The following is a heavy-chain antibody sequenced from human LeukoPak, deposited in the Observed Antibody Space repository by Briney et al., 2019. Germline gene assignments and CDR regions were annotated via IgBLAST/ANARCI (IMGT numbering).Heavy chain of an antibody. J-gene: IGHJ4*02. D-gene: IGHD3-3*01. CDR2: IYTSGST. CDR1: GGSISSGSYY. Sequence: SQTLSLTCTVSGGSISSGSYYWSWIRQPARKGLEWIGRIYTSGSTNYNPSLKSRVTISVDTSKNQFSLKLSSVTAADTAVYYCARVGTIFGVVKRPFDYWGQGTLVTVSS. V-gene: IGHV4-61*02. CDR3: ARVGTIFGVVKRPFDY.